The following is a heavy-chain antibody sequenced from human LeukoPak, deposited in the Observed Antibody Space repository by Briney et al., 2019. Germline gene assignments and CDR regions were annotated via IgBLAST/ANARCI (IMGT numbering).Heavy chain of an antibody. CDR2: IRYDGSNK. CDR1: GFTFSSYG. V-gene: IGHV3-30*02. Sequence: PGGSLRLSCAASGFTFSSYGMHWVRQAPGKGLEWVAFIRYDGSNKYYADSVKGRFTISRDNSKNTLYLQMNSLRAEDTAVYYCAKVPGITMSPDYRGQGTLVTVSS. CDR3: AKVPGITMSPDY. D-gene: IGHD3-10*02. J-gene: IGHJ4*02.